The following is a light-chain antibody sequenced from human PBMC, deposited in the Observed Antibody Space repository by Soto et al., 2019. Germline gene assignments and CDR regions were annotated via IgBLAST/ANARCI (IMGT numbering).Light chain of an antibody. Sequence: DIQMTQSPSSLSASVGDRVTITCQASQDISNYLNWYQQKPGKAPKLLIYDASNLETGVPSRFSGSGSGTDFTVTISSLQPEDIATYYCQQFDSLPYTFGQGTKLEIK. J-gene: IGKJ2*01. CDR3: QQFDSLPYT. CDR1: QDISNY. V-gene: IGKV1-33*01. CDR2: DAS.